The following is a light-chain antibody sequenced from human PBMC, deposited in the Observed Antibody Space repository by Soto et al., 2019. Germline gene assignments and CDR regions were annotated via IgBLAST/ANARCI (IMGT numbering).Light chain of an antibody. Sequence: EIVMTQSPATLSVSPGERATLSCRASQSVSSNLAWYQQKPGQAPRLLIFGASIRATGIPARFSGSGSGTEFTLTISSLQSEDFAVCFCQQYNDWPPRVTFGQGTKVEIK. J-gene: IGKJ1*01. CDR1: QSVSSN. V-gene: IGKV3-15*01. CDR2: GAS. CDR3: QQYNDWPPRVT.